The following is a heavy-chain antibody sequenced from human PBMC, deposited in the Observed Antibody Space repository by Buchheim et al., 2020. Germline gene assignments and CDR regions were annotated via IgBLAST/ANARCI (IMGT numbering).Heavy chain of an antibody. CDR2: ISYDGSHK. CDR1: GFTFSRYH. CDR3: AKDRSYCSGGSCPNYFDY. Sequence: QVQLVESGGGVVQPGRSLRLSCAASGFTFSRYHMHWVRQAPGKGLEWLAAISYDGSHKYYADSVKGRFTISRDNSKNTLYLQMNSLRAEDTAVYYCAKDRSYCSGGSCPNYFDYWGQGTL. V-gene: IGHV3-30*18. J-gene: IGHJ4*02. D-gene: IGHD2-15*01.